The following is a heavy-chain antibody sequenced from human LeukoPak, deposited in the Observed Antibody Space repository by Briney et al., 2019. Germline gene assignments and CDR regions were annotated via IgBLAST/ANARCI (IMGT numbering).Heavy chain of an antibody. CDR1: GFTFSSYA. D-gene: IGHD6-13*01. CDR2: ISYDGSNK. J-gene: IGHJ4*02. Sequence: PGGSLRLSCAASGFTFSSYAMHWVRQAPGKGLEWVAVISYDGSNKYYADSVKGRFTISRDNAKNSVFLQMNRLRVEDTAVYYCTTSRHSSSWYYNDYWGQGILVTVS. V-gene: IGHV3-30*14. CDR3: TTSRHSSSWYYNDY.